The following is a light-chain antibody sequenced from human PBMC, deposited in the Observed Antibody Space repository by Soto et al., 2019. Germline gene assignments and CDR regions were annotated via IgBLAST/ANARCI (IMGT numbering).Light chain of an antibody. J-gene: IGKJ2*01. CDR2: GAS. Sequence: EIVLTQSPGTLSLSPGERATLSCRASQSVSSNYLAWYRQKPGQAPRLLIYGASNRATGIPDTFSGSGSGTDFTLTISRLEPEDSAVYYCQQYGSSPVTFGQGTKLEMK. CDR3: QQYGSSPVT. V-gene: IGKV3-20*01. CDR1: QSVSSNY.